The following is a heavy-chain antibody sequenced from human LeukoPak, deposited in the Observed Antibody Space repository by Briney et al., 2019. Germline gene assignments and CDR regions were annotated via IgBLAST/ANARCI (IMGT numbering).Heavy chain of an antibody. Sequence: SETLSLTCTVSGGSISSYYWSWIRQPAGKGLEWIGRIYTSGSTNYNPSLKSRVTMSVDTSKNQFSLKLSSVTAADTAVCYCARDKVVTTTFLCAFDIWGQGTMVTVSS. D-gene: IGHD2-21*02. CDR3: ARDKVVTTTFLCAFDI. CDR1: GGSISSYY. J-gene: IGHJ3*02. CDR2: IYTSGST. V-gene: IGHV4-4*07.